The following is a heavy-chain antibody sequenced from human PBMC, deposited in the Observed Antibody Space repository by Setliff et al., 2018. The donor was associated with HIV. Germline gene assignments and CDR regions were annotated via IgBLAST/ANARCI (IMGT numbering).Heavy chain of an antibody. J-gene: IGHJ4*01. D-gene: IGHD3-9*01. CDR2: ISSSSTYI. Sequence: GGSLRLSCAASGFTFSSYEINWVRQAPGKGLEWVSSISSSSTYIYYADSVRGRFTISRDNAKNSLYLQMNSLRAEDTAVYYCARDIPPEYPGFDLWGQGNPGHRLL. CDR3: ARDIPPEYPGFDL. V-gene: IGHV3-21*01. CDR1: GFTFSSYE.